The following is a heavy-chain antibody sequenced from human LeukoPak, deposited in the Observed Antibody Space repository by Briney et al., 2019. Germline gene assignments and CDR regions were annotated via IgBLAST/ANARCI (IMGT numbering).Heavy chain of an antibody. D-gene: IGHD2-2*01. CDR3: ARDSRTGGWFDP. Sequence: SETLSLTCIVSGGSISSGGYYWSWIRQHPGKGLEWIGFIYHSGSTNYNSSLKSRVTISVDTSQNLFSLKLTSVSAADTAVYYCARDSRTGGWFDPWGQGTLVTVSS. CDR2: IYHSGST. J-gene: IGHJ5*02. CDR1: GGSISSGGYY. V-gene: IGHV4-31*03.